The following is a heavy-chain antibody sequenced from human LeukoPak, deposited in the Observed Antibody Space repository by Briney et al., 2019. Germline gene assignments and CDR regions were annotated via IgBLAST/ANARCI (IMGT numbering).Heavy chain of an antibody. V-gene: IGHV3-21*01. CDR3: ARERQLERLAFGKEGSAFDY. J-gene: IGHJ4*02. Sequence: GGSLRLSCAASGITFNSYTMNWVRQAPGKGLEWVSSISSSNIYYAASVKGRFTISRDNAKNSLYLQMNRLRAEDTAVYYCARERQLERLAFGKEGSAFDYWGQGTLVTVSS. CDR1: GITFNSYT. D-gene: IGHD1-1*01. CDR2: ISSSNI.